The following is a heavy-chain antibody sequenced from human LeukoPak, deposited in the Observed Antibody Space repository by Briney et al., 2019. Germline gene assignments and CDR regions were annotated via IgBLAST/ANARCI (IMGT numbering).Heavy chain of an antibody. V-gene: IGHV2-5*02. CDR3: AHRPPSSSWPPFDY. D-gene: IGHD6-13*01. J-gene: IGHJ4*02. CDR2: ISWDEDK. Sequence: SGPTLVKPTQTLTLTCTFSGFSLSPSGVGVGWVRQPPGKALEWIALISWDEDKRYTPSLKSRHTIARDTSKNQVVHTMTSMDPVDTATYYCAHRPPSSSWPPFDYWGQGTLVTVSS. CDR1: GFSLSPSGVG.